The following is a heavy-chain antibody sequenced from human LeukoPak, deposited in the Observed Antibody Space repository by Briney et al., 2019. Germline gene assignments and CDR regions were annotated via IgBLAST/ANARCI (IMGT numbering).Heavy chain of an antibody. J-gene: IGHJ4*02. V-gene: IGHV1-18*01. CDR1: GYTFTSYG. CDR3: ATTFIAAAGSSWDY. D-gene: IGHD6-13*01. CDR2: ISAYNGNT. Sequence: ASVKVSCKASGYTFTSYGISWVRQAPGQGLEWMGWISAYNGNTNYAQKLQGRVTMTTDTSTSTAYMELRSLRSDDTAVYYCATTFIAAAGSSWDYWGQGTLVTVSS.